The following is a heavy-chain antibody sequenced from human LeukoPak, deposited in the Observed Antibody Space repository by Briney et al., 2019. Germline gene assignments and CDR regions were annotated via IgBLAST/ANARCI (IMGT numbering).Heavy chain of an antibody. Sequence: SVKVFCKASGGTFSSYAISWVRQAPGQGLEWMGGIIPIFGTANYAQKFQGRVTITADESTSTAYMELSSLRSEDTAVYYCARVLADAFDIWGQGTMVTVSS. J-gene: IGHJ3*02. V-gene: IGHV1-69*01. D-gene: IGHD3-3*01. CDR1: GGTFSSYA. CDR3: ARVLADAFDI. CDR2: IIPIFGTA.